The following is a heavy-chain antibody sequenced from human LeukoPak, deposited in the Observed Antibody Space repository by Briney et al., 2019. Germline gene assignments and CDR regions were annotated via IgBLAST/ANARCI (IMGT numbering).Heavy chain of an antibody. Sequence: GGSLRLSCAASGFTFSSYSMNWVRQAPGKGREWVSYISSSSSTIYYADSVKGRFTISRDNAKNSLYLQMNSPRDEDTAVYYCARDGTIVVAPLGFFDYWGQGTLVTVSS. CDR3: ARDGTIVVAPLGFFDY. J-gene: IGHJ4*02. D-gene: IGHD3-22*01. CDR2: ISSSSSTI. V-gene: IGHV3-48*02. CDR1: GFTFSSYS.